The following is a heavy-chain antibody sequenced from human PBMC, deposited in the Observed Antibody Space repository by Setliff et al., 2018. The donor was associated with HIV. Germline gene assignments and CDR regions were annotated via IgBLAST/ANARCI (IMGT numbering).Heavy chain of an antibody. CDR1: GGSFSGYD. J-gene: IGHJ6*02. Sequence: PSETLSLTCAVYGGSFSGYDWSWIRQPPGKGLGWIGEINHSGSTNYNLSLKSRVIISVDTSKNQFSLKLSSVTASDTAVYYCARHVDGGLWNAYYYYGLDVWGQGTAVTVSS. CDR2: INHSGST. V-gene: IGHV4-34*01. D-gene: IGHD3-3*01. CDR3: ARHVDGGLWNAYYYYGLDV.